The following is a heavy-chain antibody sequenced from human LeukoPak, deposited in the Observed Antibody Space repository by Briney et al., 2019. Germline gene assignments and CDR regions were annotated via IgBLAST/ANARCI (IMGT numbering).Heavy chain of an antibody. V-gene: IGHV4-4*02. D-gene: IGHD3-22*01. CDR1: GGSISSDNW. CDR3: ATYYDTSGYRFDY. Sequence: SETLSFTCAVSGGSISSDNWWSWIRQPPGKGLEWIGEVLRSGSTNYNPSLKSRVTMSIDKSKNQFSLKVNSVTAADTAVYYCATYYDTSGYRFDYWGQGTLVTVSS. CDR2: VLRSGST. J-gene: IGHJ4*02.